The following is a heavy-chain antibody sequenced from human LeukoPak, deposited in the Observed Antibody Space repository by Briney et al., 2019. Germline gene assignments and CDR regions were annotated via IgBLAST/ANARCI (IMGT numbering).Heavy chain of an antibody. V-gene: IGHV4-39*02. CDR3: ARLSDILTAYGPYFDY. Sequence: SETLSLTCTVSGGSISSSSYYWGWIRQPPGKGLEGIGSISYSGSTYYHPSLKSRVTISVDTSKNHLSLKLSSVTAADTAVYYCARLSDILTAYGPYFDYWGQGTLVTVSS. CDR2: ISYSGST. CDR1: GGSISSSSYY. J-gene: IGHJ4*02. D-gene: IGHD3-9*01.